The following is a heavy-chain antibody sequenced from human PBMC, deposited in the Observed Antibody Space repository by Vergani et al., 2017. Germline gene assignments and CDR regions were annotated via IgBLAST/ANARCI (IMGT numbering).Heavy chain of an antibody. J-gene: IGHJ6*02. CDR2: ISGSGGNT. V-gene: IGHV3-23*01. CDR3: AKARDPNCKCGNCYSYYYGLDL. CDR1: GFTFSSYA. D-gene: IGHD2-21*01. Sequence: EVQLLESGGNLIQPGGSLRLSCGASGFTFSSYAMTWVRLAPGKGLQWVSAISGSGGNTFYTDSVKGRFTISRDNSKDKLYLQMNSLRVEDTAIYYCAKARDPNCKCGNCYSYYYGLDLWGQGTTVTVSS.